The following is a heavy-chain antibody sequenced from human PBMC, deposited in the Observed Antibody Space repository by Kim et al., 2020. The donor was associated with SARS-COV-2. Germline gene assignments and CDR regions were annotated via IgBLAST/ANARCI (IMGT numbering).Heavy chain of an antibody. V-gene: IGHV3-23*01. CDR3: AKRRYCSSTSCPFSYYFDY. J-gene: IGHJ4*02. CDR2: ISGSGGST. D-gene: IGHD2-2*01. CDR1: GFTFSSYA. Sequence: GGSLRLSCAASGFTFSSYAMSWVRQAPGKGLEWVSAISGSGGSTYYADSVKGRFTISRDNSKNTLYLQMNSLRAEDTAVYYCAKRRYCSSTSCPFSYYFDYWGQGTLVTVSS.